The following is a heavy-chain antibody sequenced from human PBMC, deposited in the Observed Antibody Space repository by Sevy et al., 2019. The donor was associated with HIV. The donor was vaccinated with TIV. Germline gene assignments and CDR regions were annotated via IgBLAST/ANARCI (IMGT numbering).Heavy chain of an antibody. CDR3: ARGGDFNDRSAKRDFDY. CDR2: IRNDGSNK. V-gene: IGHV3-33*01. CDR1: GFTFSNYG. J-gene: IGHJ4*02. Sequence: GSLRLSCAASGFTFSNYGMHWVRQAPGKGLEWVAVIRNDGSNKYYADSVKGRFTISRDNSKNTLYLQMNSLRVEDTAVYFCARGGDFNDRSAKRDFDYWGQGTLVTVSS. D-gene: IGHD3-22*01.